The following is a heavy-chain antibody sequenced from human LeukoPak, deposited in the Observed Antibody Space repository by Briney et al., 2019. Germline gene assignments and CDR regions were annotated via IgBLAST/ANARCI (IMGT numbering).Heavy chain of an antibody. CDR3: AKSDYYDESGHPSSFEY. D-gene: IGHD3-16*01. Sequence: GGSLRLSCAASGFTFSSYAMSRVRQAPGKGLEWVSGISGSGGSTYYADSVKGRFTISRDNSKNTLYLQMNSLRAEDTAVYYRAKSDYYDESGHPSSFEYWGQGTLVTVSS. V-gene: IGHV3-23*01. J-gene: IGHJ4*02. CDR1: GFTFSSYA. CDR2: ISGSGGST.